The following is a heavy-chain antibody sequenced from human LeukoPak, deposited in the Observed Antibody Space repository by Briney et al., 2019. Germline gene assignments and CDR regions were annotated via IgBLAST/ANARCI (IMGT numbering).Heavy chain of an antibody. D-gene: IGHD3-9*01. CDR1: GGSISYYY. Sequence: SETLSLTCTVSGGSISYYYWTWIRQSPGKGLEWIGQIYYTGSTYYNPSLKRRVIISVDTSRNQFSLTLTSVTAADTAVYHCARGGTYNDILSFDPRGQGTLVTVSS. V-gene: IGHV4-59*01. CDR2: IYYTGST. CDR3: ARGGTYNDILSFDP. J-gene: IGHJ5*02.